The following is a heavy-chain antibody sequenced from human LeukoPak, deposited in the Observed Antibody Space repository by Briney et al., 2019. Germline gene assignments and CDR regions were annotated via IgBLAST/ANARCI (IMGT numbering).Heavy chain of an antibody. CDR3: ARDPMADFDY. J-gene: IGHJ4*02. Sequence: PGGSLRLSCSGSGLTLSTYAMHWVRQAPGKGLEWVAVISSDGRNQIYADSVKGRFTISRDNSKNTLFLQMNSLRAEDTAVYYCARDPMADFDYWGQGTLVTVSS. CDR1: GLTLSTYA. V-gene: IGHV3-30*04. CDR2: ISSDGRNQ. D-gene: IGHD2-8*01.